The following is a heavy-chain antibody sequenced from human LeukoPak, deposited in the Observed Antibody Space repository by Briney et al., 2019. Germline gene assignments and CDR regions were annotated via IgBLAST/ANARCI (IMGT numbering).Heavy chain of an antibody. CDR3: ARGVAPRGWFDP. CDR1: GYTFTNYG. D-gene: IGHD6-6*01. J-gene: IGHJ5*02. CDR2: ISASNGDT. Sequence: ASVKVSCKASGYTFTNYGITWVRQAPGQGLEWMGWISASNGDTHYSEKFQDRITVTTDTSTSTAYMELRSLVSDDTAVYYCARGVAPRGWFDPWGQGTLVTVPS. V-gene: IGHV1-18*01.